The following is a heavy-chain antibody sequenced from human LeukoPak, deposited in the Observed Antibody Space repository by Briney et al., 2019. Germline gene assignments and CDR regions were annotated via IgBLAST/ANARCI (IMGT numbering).Heavy chain of an antibody. Sequence: GGSLRLSCTASGFTFGDYAMSWVRQAPGKGLEWVGFIRSKAYGGTTEYAASVKGRFTISRDDSQRIAYLQMNGLKTEDTAMYYCTRDWAGSRPYCSGVTCSPGKNWGQGTLVTVSS. J-gene: IGHJ4*02. D-gene: IGHD2-15*01. V-gene: IGHV3-49*04. CDR1: GFTFGDYA. CDR2: IRSKAYGGTT. CDR3: TRDWAGSRPYCSGVTCSPGKN.